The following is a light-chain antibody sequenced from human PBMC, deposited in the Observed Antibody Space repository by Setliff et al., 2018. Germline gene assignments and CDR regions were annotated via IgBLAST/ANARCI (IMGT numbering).Light chain of an antibody. CDR3: QSYGGSLGGDV. J-gene: IGLJ1*01. V-gene: IGLV1-40*01. Sequence: QSVLTQPPSVSGAPGQTVTISCTGSSSNIGAGFGVHWYQQLPGTAPKLLIHGNNNRPSGVPDRFSGSKSGTSASLAITGLQAEDEADYYCQSYGGSLGGDVFGTGTKVTVL. CDR2: GNN. CDR1: SSNIGAGFG.